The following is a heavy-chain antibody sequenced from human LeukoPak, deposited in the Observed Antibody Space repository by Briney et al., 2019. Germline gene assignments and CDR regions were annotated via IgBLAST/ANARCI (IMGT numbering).Heavy chain of an antibody. V-gene: IGHV3-64D*06. J-gene: IGHJ4*02. D-gene: IGHD6-19*01. CDR1: GFSFSSYG. Sequence: GGSLRLSCSVSGFSFSSYGMHWVRQAPGKGLEYVSAISSNGGSTYYADSVKGRVTISRDNSKNTLYLQMSSLRAEDTAVYYCVKGSAVAGFEYWGQGTLVTVSS. CDR2: ISSNGGST. CDR3: VKGSAVAGFEY.